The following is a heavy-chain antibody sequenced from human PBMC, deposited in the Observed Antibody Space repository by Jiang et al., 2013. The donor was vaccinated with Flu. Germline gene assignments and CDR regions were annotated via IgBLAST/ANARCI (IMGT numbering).Heavy chain of an antibody. D-gene: IGHD4-17*01. CDR1: GYTFTSYY. CDR3: ARRDGDGAQRHYYYYGMDV. J-gene: IGHJ6*02. Sequence: SGAEVKKPGASVKVSCKASGYTFTSYYMHWVRQAPGQGLEWMGIINPSGGSTSYAQKFQGRVTMTRDTSTSTVYMELSSLRSEDTAVHYCARRDGDGAQRHYYYYGMDVWGQGTTVTVSS. CDR2: INPSGGST. V-gene: IGHV1-46*01.